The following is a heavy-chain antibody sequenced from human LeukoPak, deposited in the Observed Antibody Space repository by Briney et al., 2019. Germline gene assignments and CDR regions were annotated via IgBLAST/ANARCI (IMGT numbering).Heavy chain of an antibody. Sequence: PGGSLRLSCAASGFTMTNYWMSWVRQAPGKGLEWAANIKQDGSDKYYVDSVKGRFTISRDNAKNSLYLQMNSLRDEDTAVYYCARDERQGYSSGWYDGDYFDYWGQGTLVTVSS. D-gene: IGHD6-19*01. V-gene: IGHV3-7*01. CDR2: IKQDGSDK. CDR3: ARDERQGYSSGWYDGDYFDY. CDR1: GFTMTNYW. J-gene: IGHJ4*02.